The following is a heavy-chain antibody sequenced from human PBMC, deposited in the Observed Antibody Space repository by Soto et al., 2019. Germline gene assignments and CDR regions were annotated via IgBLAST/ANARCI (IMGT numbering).Heavy chain of an antibody. CDR3: AKAQTHEPVYYGMGV. CDR1: GFTFSSYA. V-gene: IGHV3-23*01. CDR2: ISGSGGST. Sequence: PGGSLRLSCAASGFTFSSYAMGWVRQAPGKGLEWVSAISGSGGSTYYADSVKGRFTISRDNSKNTLYLQMNSLRAEDTAVYYCAKAQTHEPVYYGMGVWGQGTTVTVSS. J-gene: IGHJ6*02.